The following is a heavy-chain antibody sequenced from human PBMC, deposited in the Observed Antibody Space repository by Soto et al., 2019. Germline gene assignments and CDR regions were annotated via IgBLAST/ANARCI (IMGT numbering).Heavy chain of an antibody. CDR1: GFYFNNYG. Sequence: PGGSLRLSCAVSGFYFNNYGISWVRQAPGKGLEWVANIKQDGSEKYYVDSVRGRFTISRDNAKNSLYLQMNSLRAEDTAVYYCARALSYSSSWYYFDYWGQGTLVTVSS. D-gene: IGHD6-13*01. V-gene: IGHV3-7*03. J-gene: IGHJ4*02. CDR3: ARALSYSSSWYYFDY. CDR2: IKQDGSEK.